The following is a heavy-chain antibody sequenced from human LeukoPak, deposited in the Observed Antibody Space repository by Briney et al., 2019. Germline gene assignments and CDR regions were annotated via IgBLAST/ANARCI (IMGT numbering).Heavy chain of an antibody. V-gene: IGHV4-34*01. D-gene: IGHD3-16*01. Sequence: SETLSLTCAVYGGSFSGYYWSWIRQPPGKGLEWIGEINHSGSANYNPSLKSRVTISVDTSKNQFSLKLSSVTAADTAVYHCAIVGGSIDYWGQGTLVTVSS. J-gene: IGHJ4*02. CDR3: AIVGGSIDY. CDR2: INHSGSA. CDR1: GGSFSGYY.